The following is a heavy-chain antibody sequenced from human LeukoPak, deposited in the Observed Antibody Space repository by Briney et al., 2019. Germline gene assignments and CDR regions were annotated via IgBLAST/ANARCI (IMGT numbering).Heavy chain of an antibody. CDR2: ISGSGAKT. CDR1: GLTFSNYA. D-gene: IGHD1-1*01. CDR3: AKDMSTSENWYGIFDY. J-gene: IGHJ4*02. Sequence: TGGSLRLSCAASGLTFSNYAMSWVRQAPGKGLEWVSAISGSGAKTYYADSVKGRFTISRDNSKNTLYLQMNSLRAEDTATYFCAKDMSTSENWYGIFDYWGQGALVTVSS. V-gene: IGHV3-23*01.